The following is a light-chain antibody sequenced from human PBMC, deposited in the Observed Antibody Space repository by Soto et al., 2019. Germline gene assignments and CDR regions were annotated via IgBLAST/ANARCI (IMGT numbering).Light chain of an antibody. J-gene: IGKJ2*01. V-gene: IGKV1-5*01. CDR1: QSISSW. Sequence: DIQMTQSPSTLSASVGDRVTITCRASQSISSWLAWYQQKPGKAPKLLIYDASSLESGVPSRFSGSGSGTEFTLTISSLQPDDFAPYYCQQYNSYSMYTVGQGTKLEIK. CDR2: DAS. CDR3: QQYNSYSMYT.